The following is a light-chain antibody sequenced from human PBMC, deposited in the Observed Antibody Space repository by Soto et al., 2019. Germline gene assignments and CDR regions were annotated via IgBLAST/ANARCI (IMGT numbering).Light chain of an antibody. CDR3: SSYVGSNFHVL. Sequence: QSVLTQPPSASGSPGQSVTISCTGTTSDVGGYNYVSWCQQHPGKAPKLLVYDVDKRPSGVPDRFSGSKSGNTASLTVSGLQAEDEADYYCSSYVGSNFHVLFGGGTQLTVL. CDR2: DVD. CDR1: TSDVGGYNY. J-gene: IGLJ2*01. V-gene: IGLV2-8*01.